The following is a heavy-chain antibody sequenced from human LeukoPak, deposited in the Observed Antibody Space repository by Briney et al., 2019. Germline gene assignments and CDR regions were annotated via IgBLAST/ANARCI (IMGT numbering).Heavy chain of an antibody. CDR3: ASRGGEFDY. Sequence: GGSLRLSCAASGFTFSSYAMHWVRQAPGKGLEWVAVISYDGSNKYYADSVKGRFTISRDNSKNTLYLQMNSLRAEDTAVYYCASRGGEFDYWGQGTLATVSS. J-gene: IGHJ4*02. CDR2: ISYDGSNK. D-gene: IGHD3-16*01. V-gene: IGHV3-30-3*01. CDR1: GFTFSSYA.